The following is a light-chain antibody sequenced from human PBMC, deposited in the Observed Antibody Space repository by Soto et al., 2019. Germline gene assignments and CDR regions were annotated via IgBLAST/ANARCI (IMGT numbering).Light chain of an antibody. CDR1: SSNIGAGYD. CDR2: GNS. CDR3: QSYDSSLSVYV. Sequence: QSVLTQPPSVSGAPGQRVSISCTGSSSNIGAGYDVHWYQLLPGTAPKLLIYGNSNRPSGVPDRSSGSKSRTSASLAITGLQAEDEADYYCQSYDSSLSVYVFGTGTKLTVL. J-gene: IGLJ1*01. V-gene: IGLV1-40*01.